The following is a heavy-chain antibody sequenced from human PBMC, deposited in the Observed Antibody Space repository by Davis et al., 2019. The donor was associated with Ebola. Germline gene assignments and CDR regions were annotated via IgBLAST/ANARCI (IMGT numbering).Heavy chain of an antibody. Sequence: GESLKISCQCSGYHFPTYYIGRERLMPGKGLERMGVIHPADSDTTYSPSFRGQVIISTDKSINTAYLQWTGLKASDTAMYYCAMGATQYYFDYWGQGTLVTVSS. CDR1: GYHFPTYY. V-gene: IGHV5-51*01. CDR2: IHPADSDT. D-gene: IGHD1-26*01. CDR3: AMGATQYYFDY. J-gene: IGHJ4*02.